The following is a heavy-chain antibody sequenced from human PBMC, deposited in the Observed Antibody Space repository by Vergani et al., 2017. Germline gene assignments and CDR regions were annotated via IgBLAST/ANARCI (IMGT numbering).Heavy chain of an antibody. CDR3: ARGALWWLRQIDS. CDR2: IYDSGDT. V-gene: IGHV4-59*01. J-gene: IGHJ4*02. D-gene: IGHD2-21*01. CDR1: GDSMNTYY. Sequence: QVQLQESGPGLVKPSETLSLTCSVSGDSMNTYYWTWIRQPPGKGLEWIGYIYDSGDTKYNPSLKGRVTMSLDTSKNQFSLNLYSVTAADTAVYYCARGALWWLRQIDSWGQGTLVTVSS.